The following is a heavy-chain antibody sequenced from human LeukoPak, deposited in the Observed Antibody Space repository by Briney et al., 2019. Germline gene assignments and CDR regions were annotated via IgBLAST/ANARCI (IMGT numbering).Heavy chain of an antibody. D-gene: IGHD2-2*02. CDR3: ARSPIPADFDY. CDR2: IYYSGST. J-gene: IGHJ4*02. Sequence: SETLSLTCTVSGGSISSYYWSWIRQPPGKGLEWIGYIYYSGSTNYNPSLKSRVTISVDTSKNQFSLKLSSVTAADSAVYYCARSPIPADFDYWGQGTLVTVSS. V-gene: IGHV4-59*08. CDR1: GGSISSYY.